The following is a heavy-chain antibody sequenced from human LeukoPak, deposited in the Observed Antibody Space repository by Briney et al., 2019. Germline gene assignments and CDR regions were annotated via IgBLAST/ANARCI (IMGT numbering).Heavy chain of an antibody. CDR2: IIPILGIA. CDR3: ARVAPDSSSWYNNWFDP. V-gene: IGHV1-69*04. Sequence: GSSVKVSCKASGGTFSSYAISWVRQAPGQGLEWMGRIIPILGIANYAQKFQGRVTITADKSTSTAYMELSSLRSEDTAVYYCARVAPDSSSWYNNWFDPWGQGTLVTVSS. CDR1: GGTFSSYA. J-gene: IGHJ5*02. D-gene: IGHD6-13*01.